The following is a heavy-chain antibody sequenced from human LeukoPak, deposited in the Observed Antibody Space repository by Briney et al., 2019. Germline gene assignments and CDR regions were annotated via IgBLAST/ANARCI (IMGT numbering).Heavy chain of an antibody. CDR3: ARVSGSWYQDWYFDL. CDR1: GGSISSYH. Sequence: SETLSLTCTVSGGSISSYHWSWIRQPPGKGLESIGYIYSSGSTRYNPSLKSRVTISVDTSKNQFSLKPSSVTAADTAVYYCARVSGSWYQDWYFDLWGRGTLVTVSS. J-gene: IGHJ2*01. CDR2: IYSSGST. D-gene: IGHD6-13*01. V-gene: IGHV4-59*12.